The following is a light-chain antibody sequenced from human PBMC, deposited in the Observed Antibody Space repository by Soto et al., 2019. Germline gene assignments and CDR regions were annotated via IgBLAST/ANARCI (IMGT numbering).Light chain of an antibody. CDR1: QSVSSY. Sequence: EIVLTQSPATLSLSPGERATLSCRASQSVSSYLAWYQQKPGQAPRLLIYDASNRATGIPARFSGSGSATDFTLTISSLEPEDFAVYYCQQRSNWPPITFGPGTKVDIQ. V-gene: IGKV3-11*01. CDR3: QQRSNWPPIT. CDR2: DAS. J-gene: IGKJ3*01.